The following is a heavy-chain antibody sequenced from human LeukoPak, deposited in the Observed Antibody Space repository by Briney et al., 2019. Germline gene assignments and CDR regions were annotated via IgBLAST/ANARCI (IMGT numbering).Heavy chain of an antibody. CDR1: GGSISSYY. Sequence: SETLSLACTVSGGSISSYYWSRIRQPPGKGLEWIGYIYYSGSTNYNPSLKSRVTISVDTSKNQFSLKLSSVTAADTAVYYCAREEYDYFDYWGQGTLVTVSS. CDR3: AREEYDYFDY. V-gene: IGHV4-59*01. J-gene: IGHJ4*02. D-gene: IGHD2/OR15-2a*01. CDR2: IYYSGST.